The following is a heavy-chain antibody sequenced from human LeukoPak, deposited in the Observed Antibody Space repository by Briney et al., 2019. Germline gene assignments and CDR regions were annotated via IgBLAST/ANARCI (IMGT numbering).Heavy chain of an antibody. Sequence: GGSLRLSCAASGFTFSSYAMNWVRQAPGKGLEWVSAISVSGSSTYYADSVKGRFTISRDNSKNTLYLQMNSLRAEDTAVYYCAKKGYYDGSGYYMYYFDHWGQGTLVTVSS. V-gene: IGHV3-23*01. CDR1: GFTFSSYA. CDR3: AKKGYYDGSGYYMYYFDH. CDR2: ISVSGSST. D-gene: IGHD3-22*01. J-gene: IGHJ4*02.